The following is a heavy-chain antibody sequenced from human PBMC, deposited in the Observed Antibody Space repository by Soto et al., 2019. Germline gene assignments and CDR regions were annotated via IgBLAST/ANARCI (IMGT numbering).Heavy chain of an antibody. D-gene: IGHD3-22*01. J-gene: IGHJ4*02. CDR3: ARDPGRDSRIDY. V-gene: IGHV3-33*01. Sequence: QVQLVESGGGVVQPGRSLRLSCTASGFTLSDYGMHWVRQAPGKGLEWVAVIWHDGGAKYYADSVTGRFTISRDNSKNTVHLQIDSLGAEDTALYYCARDPGRDSRIDYWGQGTVVTVSS. CDR1: GFTLSDYG. CDR2: IWHDGGAK.